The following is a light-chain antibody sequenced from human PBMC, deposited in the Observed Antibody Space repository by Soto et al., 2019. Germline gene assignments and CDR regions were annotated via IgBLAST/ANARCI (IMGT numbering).Light chain of an antibody. J-gene: IGKJ1*01. CDR2: KAS. V-gene: IGKV1-5*03. CDR3: QQYNSYWT. Sequence: DIQMTQSPSTLSGSVGDRVTITCRASQSISSYLNWYQQKPGKAPKLLIYKASSLQSGVPSRFSGSGSGTEFTLTISSLQPDDFATYYCQQYNSYWTFGQGTKVDIK. CDR1: QSISSY.